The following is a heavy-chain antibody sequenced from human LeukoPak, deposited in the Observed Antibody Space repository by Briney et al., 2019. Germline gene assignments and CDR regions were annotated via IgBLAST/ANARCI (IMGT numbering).Heavy chain of an antibody. CDR2: FSASKNNR. J-gene: IGHJ4*02. CDR1: GFTFSGYW. V-gene: IGHV3-23*01. CDR3: AKNTQYSGYYDC. Sequence: GGSLRLSCAASGFTFSGYWMSWVRQAPGKGLEWVSSFSASKNNRHYVDSVKGRFIISRDNSKNTLFLQMNNLGAEDTAVYYCAKNTQYSGYYDCWGQGTLVAVSS. D-gene: IGHD6-6*01.